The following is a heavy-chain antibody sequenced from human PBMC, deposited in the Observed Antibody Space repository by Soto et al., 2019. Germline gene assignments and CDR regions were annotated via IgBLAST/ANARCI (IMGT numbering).Heavy chain of an antibody. D-gene: IGHD3-10*01. V-gene: IGHV1-2*02. CDR1: GYTVIGYY. CDR2: INHNSGGT. CDR3: ARCRGRITMVRGWSDY. J-gene: IGHJ4*02. Sequence: ASVKVSCKASGYTVIGYYMQWVRQAPARGLEWMGWINHNSGGTNYAQKFHRRVTMTRDTSISTAYMELSRLRSDDTAVYYCARCRGRITMVRGWSDYWGQGTLVTVSS.